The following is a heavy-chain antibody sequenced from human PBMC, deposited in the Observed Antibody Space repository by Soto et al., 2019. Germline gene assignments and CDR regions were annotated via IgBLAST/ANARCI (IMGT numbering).Heavy chain of an antibody. Sequence: QITLKESGPTLVKHTQTLTLTCTFSGFSLSTSGVGVGWIRQPPGKALEWLALVYRDDAKRYSPSLKSRLTITQDTSKNQVVLTMTNLDPVDTATYYCARQRTTSSSFDPWGQGTLVTVSS. CDR1: GFSLSTSGVG. J-gene: IGHJ5*02. CDR2: VYRDDAK. CDR3: ARQRTTSSSFDP. D-gene: IGHD3-10*01. V-gene: IGHV2-5*02.